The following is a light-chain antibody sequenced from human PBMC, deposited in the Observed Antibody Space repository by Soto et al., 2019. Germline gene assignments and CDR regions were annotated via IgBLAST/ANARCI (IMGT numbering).Light chain of an antibody. J-gene: IGKJ2*01. V-gene: IGKV1-39*01. CDR3: QQTYSTPYT. CDR2: AAS. Sequence: DIQMTQSPSSLSASVGDRVTITCRASQTITTYLNWYQQKPGKAPNLLIYAASHLQSGIQSRFSGRGSGTDFTLTISSLQPEDFTTYYCQQTYSTPYTFGQGTKLEIK. CDR1: QTITTY.